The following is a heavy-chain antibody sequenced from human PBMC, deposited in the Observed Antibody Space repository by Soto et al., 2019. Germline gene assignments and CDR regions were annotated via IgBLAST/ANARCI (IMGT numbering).Heavy chain of an antibody. J-gene: IGHJ4*02. D-gene: IGHD3-10*01. CDR1: GFTVSSNY. CDR3: ARDPYGSGSHGLDY. V-gene: IGHV3-53*02. CDR2: IYSGGST. Sequence: EVQLVETGGGLIQPGGSLRLSCAAYGFTVSSNYMSWVRQAPGKGLEWVSVIYSGGSTYYADSVKGRFTISRDNSKNTMYLQMNSLRAEDTAVYYCARDPYGSGSHGLDYWGQGTLVTVSS.